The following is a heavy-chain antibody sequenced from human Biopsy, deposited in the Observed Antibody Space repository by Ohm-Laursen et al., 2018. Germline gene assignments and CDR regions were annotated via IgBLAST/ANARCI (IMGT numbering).Heavy chain of an antibody. J-gene: IGHJ5*01. D-gene: IGHD3-3*01. CDR2: ISGGSGII. V-gene: IGHV3-11*01. CDR1: GFTFSDYY. CDR3: AREIYPTTIYRPVDS. Sequence: SLRLSYAASGFTFSDYYMTWIRQAPGKGPEWVSYISGGSGIIYYADSVKGRFTISRDNAQNSLFLQMNSLRAADTAVYFCAREIYPTTIYRPVDSWGQRTPVTVSS.